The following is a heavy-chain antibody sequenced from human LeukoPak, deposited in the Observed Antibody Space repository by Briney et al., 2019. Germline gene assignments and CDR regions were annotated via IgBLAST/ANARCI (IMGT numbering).Heavy chain of an antibody. Sequence: GGSLRLSCAASGFTSSSYWMHWVRQVPGKGLVWVSRISGDGTARNYADSVKGRFTISRDNSKNTLFLQMNSLRVEDTAVYYCAKVRWQFVDYWGQGTLVTVSS. CDR3: AKVRWQFVDY. CDR1: GFTSSSYW. CDR2: ISGDGTAR. J-gene: IGHJ4*02. V-gene: IGHV3-74*01. D-gene: IGHD5-24*01.